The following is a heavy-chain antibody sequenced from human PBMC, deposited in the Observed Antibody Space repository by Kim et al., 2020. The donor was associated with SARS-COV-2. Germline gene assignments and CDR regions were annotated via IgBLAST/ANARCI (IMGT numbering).Heavy chain of an antibody. CDR3: AREGGYPKDVGAFRPNWFDP. V-gene: IGHV1-46*01. J-gene: IGHJ5*02. CDR2: INPSGGST. Sequence: ASVKVSCKASGYTFTSYYMHWVRQAPGQGLEWMGIINPSGGSTSYAQKFQGRVTMTRDTSTSTVYMELSSLRSEDTAVYYCAREGGYPKDVGAFRPNWFDPWGQGTLVTVSS. D-gene: IGHD3-3*02. CDR1: GYTFTSYY.